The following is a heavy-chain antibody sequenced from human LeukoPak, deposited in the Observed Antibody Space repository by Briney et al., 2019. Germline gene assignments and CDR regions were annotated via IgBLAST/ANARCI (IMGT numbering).Heavy chain of an antibody. J-gene: IGHJ6*03. Sequence: PSETLSLTCAVYGGSFSGYYWSWIRQPPGKGLEWIGEINHSGSTNYNPSLKSRVTISVDTSKNQFSLKLSSVTAADTAVYYCARGLPKCSGGSCYYYYYYMDVWGKGTTVTVSS. CDR2: INHSGST. CDR1: GGSFSGYY. D-gene: IGHD2-15*01. V-gene: IGHV4-34*01. CDR3: ARGLPKCSGGSCYYYYYYMDV.